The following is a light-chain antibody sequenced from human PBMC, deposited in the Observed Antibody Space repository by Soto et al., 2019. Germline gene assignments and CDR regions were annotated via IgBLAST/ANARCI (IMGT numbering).Light chain of an antibody. CDR2: DVN. J-gene: IGLJ1*01. CDR3: GSYTTSTTYV. Sequence: QSALTQPPSVSGSPGQSVAISCTGASSDVGSFNRVSWYQQAPGTAPKLIIYDVNNRPSGVPDRFSGSKSGNTASLTISGLQAEDEADYYCGSYTTSTTYVFGTGTK. CDR1: SSDVGSFNR. V-gene: IGLV2-18*02.